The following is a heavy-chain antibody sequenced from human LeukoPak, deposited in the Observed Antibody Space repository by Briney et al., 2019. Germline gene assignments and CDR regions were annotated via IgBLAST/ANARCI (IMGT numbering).Heavy chain of an antibody. Sequence: PGGSLRLSCAASGFTFSSYSMNWVRQAPGKGLEWVSYISSSSSPIYYADSVKGRFTISRDNAKNSLYLQLNYLRAEDTAVYYSAGWHDSSGSYYALYYYGLDVWGQGTTVTVSS. CDR2: ISSSSSPI. CDR3: AGWHDSSGSYYALYYYGLDV. V-gene: IGHV3-48*01. CDR1: GFTFSSYS. D-gene: IGHD3-22*01. J-gene: IGHJ6*02.